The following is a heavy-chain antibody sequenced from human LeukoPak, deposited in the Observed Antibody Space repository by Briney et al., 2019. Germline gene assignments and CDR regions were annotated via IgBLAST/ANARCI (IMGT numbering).Heavy chain of an antibody. CDR1: GFTFDDYY. CDR3: ARQGRGSIAEDY. D-gene: IGHD2/OR15-2a*01. CDR2: IRNSGSTT. V-gene: IGHV3-11*01. J-gene: IGHJ4*02. Sequence: PGGSLRLSCAASGFTFDDYYMTWIRQAPGKGLEWVSDIRNSGSTTYYADSVKGRFTISRDNAKNLLYLQMNSLRAEDTAVYYCARQGRGSIAEDYWGQGTLVTV.